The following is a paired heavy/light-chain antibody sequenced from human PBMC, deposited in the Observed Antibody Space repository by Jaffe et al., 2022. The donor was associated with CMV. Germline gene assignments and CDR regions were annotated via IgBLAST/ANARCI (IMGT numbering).Light chain of an antibody. CDR1: SSDIGVYNY. CDR3: NSYTTSRTGV. J-gene: IGLJ2*01. V-gene: IGLV2-14*03. CDR2: DVS. Sequence: QSALTQPASVSGSPGQSITISCTGSSSDIGVYNYVSWYQQHPGKAPKLMIYDVSNRPSGVSNRFSGSKSGNTASLTISGLQPEDEADYYCNSYTTSRTGVFGGGTKLTVL.
Heavy chain of an antibody. D-gene: IGHD6-19*01. CDR1: GSTFSPYA. CDR2: ISGSGDST. CDR3: AKRVSTWLESGAFDV. J-gene: IGHJ3*01. Sequence: EVQLLESGGGLVQPGGSLRLSCAASGSTFSPYALSWVRQAPGKGLEWVSGISGSGDSTHYADSVKGRFTISRDNSKNTLYLQMNSLRAEDTAVYYCAKRVSTWLESGAFDVWGQGTMVAVSS. V-gene: IGHV3-23*01.